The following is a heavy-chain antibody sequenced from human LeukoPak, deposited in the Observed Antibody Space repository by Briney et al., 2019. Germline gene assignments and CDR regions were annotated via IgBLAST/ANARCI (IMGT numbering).Heavy chain of an antibody. V-gene: IGHV3-21*01. CDR1: GFTFSRYG. J-gene: IGHJ3*02. CDR3: ARSSIAAAGRDAFDI. Sequence: GGSLRLSCAASGFTFSRYGMSWVRQAPGRGLEWVSSISTSGGSTYYADSVKGRFTISRDNAKNSLYLQMSSLRAEDTAVYYCARSSIAAAGRDAFDIWGQGTMVTVSS. CDR2: ISTSGGST. D-gene: IGHD6-13*01.